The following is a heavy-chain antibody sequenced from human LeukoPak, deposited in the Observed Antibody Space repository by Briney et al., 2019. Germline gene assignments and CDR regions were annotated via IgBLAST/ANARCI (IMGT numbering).Heavy chain of an antibody. CDR3: AVGEQQLAY. CDR2: INPSGGST. CDR1: GYTFTSYH. J-gene: IGHJ4*02. D-gene: IGHD6-13*01. V-gene: IGHV1-46*01. Sequence: ASVKVSCKASGYTFTSYHMHWVRQAPGQGLEWMGIINPSGGSTSYALKFQGRLTMTRDTSTSTVYMELRSLRSEDTAVYYCAVGEQQLAYWGQGTLVTVSS.